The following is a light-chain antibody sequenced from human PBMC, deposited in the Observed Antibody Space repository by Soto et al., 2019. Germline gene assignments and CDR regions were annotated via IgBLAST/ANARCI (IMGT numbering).Light chain of an antibody. CDR3: QQSYSTPRT. CDR1: QGIRND. V-gene: IGKV1-39*01. Sequence: IQMTQSPSSLSSSVGDIFTITCRASQGIRNDLGWYQQKPGKAPKLLIYAASSLQSGVPSRFSGSGSGTDFTLTISSLQPEDFATYYCQQSYSTPRTFGQGTKVDI. CDR2: AAS. J-gene: IGKJ1*01.